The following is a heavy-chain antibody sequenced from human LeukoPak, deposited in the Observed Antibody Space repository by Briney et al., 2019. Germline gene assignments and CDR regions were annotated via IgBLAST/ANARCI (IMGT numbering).Heavy chain of an antibody. V-gene: IGHV1-18*01. D-gene: IGHD2-2*01. Sequence: ASVKVSCKASGYTFINYGISWVRQAPGQGLEWMGWISAYKTNTSYARKFQGRVTMTIDTSTSTAYMELRSLRSDDTAVYYCARDWCSSTSCYVLQIDYWGQGTLVTVSS. CDR1: GYTFINYG. CDR2: ISAYKTNT. J-gene: IGHJ4*02. CDR3: ARDWCSSTSCYVLQIDY.